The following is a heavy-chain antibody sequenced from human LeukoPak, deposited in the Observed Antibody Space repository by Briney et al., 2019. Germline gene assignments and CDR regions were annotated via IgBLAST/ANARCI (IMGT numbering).Heavy chain of an antibody. Sequence: SETLSLTCTASGGSISSYYWSWIRQPAGKGLEWIGRIYTSGSTNYNPSLKSRVTMSVDTSKNQISLKLSSVTAADTAVCYCAATYYYGSGSYPDDYWGQGTLVTVSS. D-gene: IGHD3-10*01. CDR3: AATYYYGSGSYPDDY. CDR2: IYTSGST. CDR1: GGSISSYY. J-gene: IGHJ4*02. V-gene: IGHV4-4*07.